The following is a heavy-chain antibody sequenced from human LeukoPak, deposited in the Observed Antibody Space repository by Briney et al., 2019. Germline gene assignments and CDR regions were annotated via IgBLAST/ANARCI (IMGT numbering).Heavy chain of an antibody. CDR1: GGTFSSYA. Sequence: SVKVSCKASGGTFSSYAISWVRQAPGQGLEWMGGIIPIFGTANYAQKFQGRVTITADESTSTAYMELSSLRSEDTAVYYCARVHGGNSVEEIGGYWFDPWGQGTLVTVSS. J-gene: IGHJ5*02. V-gene: IGHV1-69*01. D-gene: IGHD4-23*01. CDR2: IIPIFGTA. CDR3: ARVHGGNSVEEIGGYWFDP.